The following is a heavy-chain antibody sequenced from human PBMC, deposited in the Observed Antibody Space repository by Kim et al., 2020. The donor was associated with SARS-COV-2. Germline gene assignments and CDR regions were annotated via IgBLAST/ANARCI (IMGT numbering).Heavy chain of an antibody. V-gene: IGHV1-24*01. CDR3: ATGGIGSGWSALFDY. CDR2: FDPEDGET. D-gene: IGHD6-19*01. J-gene: IGHJ4*02. CDR1: GYTLTELS. Sequence: ASVKVSCKVSGYTLTELSMHWVRQAPGKGLEWMGGFDPEDGETIYAQKFQGRVTMTEDTSTDTAYMELSSLRSEDTAVYYCATGGIGSGWSALFDYWGQGTLVTVSS.